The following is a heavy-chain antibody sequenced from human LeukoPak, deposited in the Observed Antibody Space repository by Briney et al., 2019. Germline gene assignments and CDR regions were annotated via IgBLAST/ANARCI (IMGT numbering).Heavy chain of an antibody. CDR1: GGSISSYY. CDR2: INTSGST. D-gene: IGHD6-25*01. CDR3: AREGGDPRWLDP. Sequence: PSETLSLTCTASGGSISSYYWTWIRQSAGKGLEWIGRINTSGSTNYNPSHRIRVTMSVNTSKNQFSLNLTSVTAADTAVYSCAREGGDPRWLDPWGQGTLVTVSS. J-gene: IGHJ5*02. V-gene: IGHV4-4*07.